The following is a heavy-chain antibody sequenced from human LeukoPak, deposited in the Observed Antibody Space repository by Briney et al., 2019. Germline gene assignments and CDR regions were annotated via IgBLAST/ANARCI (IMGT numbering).Heavy chain of an antibody. CDR1: GYTFTNYG. V-gene: IGHV1-18*01. CDR3: ARTDIVVVPANSLGDY. D-gene: IGHD2-2*01. J-gene: IGHJ4*02. CDR2: INTYNGNT. Sequence: VASVKVSCKASGYTFTNYGISWVRQAPGQGLEWMGWINTYNGNTNYAQRLQGRVTMTTDTSTSTAYMELRSLRSDDTAVYYCARTDIVVVPANSLGDYWGQGTPVTVSS.